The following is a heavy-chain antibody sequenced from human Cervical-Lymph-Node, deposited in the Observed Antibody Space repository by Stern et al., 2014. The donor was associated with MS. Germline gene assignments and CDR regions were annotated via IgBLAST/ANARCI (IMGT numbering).Heavy chain of an antibody. J-gene: IGHJ6*02. CDR2: LDWDDDK. D-gene: IGHD6-19*01. V-gene: IGHV2-70*01. CDR1: GFSLSTSGMC. CDR3: ARMVYSSGPYYYGMDV. Sequence: QITLKESGPALVKPTQTLTLTCTFSGFSLSTSGMCVSWIRQPPGKALEWLALLDWDDDKYYSTSLKTRLTISKDTSKNQVVLTMTNMDPVDTATYYCARMVYSSGPYYYGMDVWGQGTTVTVSS.